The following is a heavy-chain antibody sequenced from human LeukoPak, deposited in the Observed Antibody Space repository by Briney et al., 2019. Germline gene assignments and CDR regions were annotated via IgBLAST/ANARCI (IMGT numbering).Heavy chain of an antibody. CDR3: ARNLITIFGVVIQAFAY. CDR2: MNPNSGNT. V-gene: IGHV1-8*01. Sequence: ASVKVSCKASGYTFTSYDINWVRQATRQGLEWMGWMNPNSGNTGYAQKFQGRVTMTRNTSISTAYMELSSLRSEDTAVYYCARNLITIFGVVIQAFAYWGQGTLVTVSS. D-gene: IGHD3-3*01. CDR1: GYTFTSYD. J-gene: IGHJ4*02.